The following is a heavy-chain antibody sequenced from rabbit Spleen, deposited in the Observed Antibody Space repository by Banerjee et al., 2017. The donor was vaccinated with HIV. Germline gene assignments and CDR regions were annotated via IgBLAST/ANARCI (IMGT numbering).Heavy chain of an antibody. Sequence: QEQLAESGGGLVQPEGSLTLTCTASGVSFSRSSYMCWVRQAPGKGLEWIACIDTNDGDTDYANWPKGRFTISKTSSTIVTLQMTSLTAADTATYFCARNYVNAFDPWGQGPLVTVS. V-gene: IGHV1S45*01. CDR1: GVSFSRSSY. CDR2: IDTNDGDT. CDR3: ARNYVNAFDP. J-gene: IGHJ2*01. D-gene: IGHD1-1*01.